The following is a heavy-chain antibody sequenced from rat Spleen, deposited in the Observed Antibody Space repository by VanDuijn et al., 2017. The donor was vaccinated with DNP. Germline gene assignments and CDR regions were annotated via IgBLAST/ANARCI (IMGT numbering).Heavy chain of an antibody. D-gene: IGHD1-9*01. CDR2: MSPTTRSS. J-gene: IGHJ3*01. V-gene: IGHV5-25*01. CDR3: ARRGHTTGLNWFAY. CDR1: GFTFSDYY. Sequence: EVQLVESGGGLVQPGRSVKLSCAASGFTFSDYYMAWVRQAPTTGLEWVACMSPTTRSSYYRDSVKGRFTISRDNAKSTLYLQMDSLRSEDSATYYCARRGHTTGLNWFAYWGQGTLVTVSS.